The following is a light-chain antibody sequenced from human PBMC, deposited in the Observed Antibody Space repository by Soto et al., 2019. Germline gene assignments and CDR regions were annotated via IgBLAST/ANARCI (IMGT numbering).Light chain of an antibody. J-gene: IGKJ1*01. CDR3: QQYGSSPPWT. CDR1: QSVSSSY. Sequence: EIVLTQSPGTLSLSPGERATLSCRASQSVSSSYLAWYQQKPGQAPRLLIYLASSRATGIPDRFSGRGSRTDFTLTISRLEPEDFAFYYCQQYGSSPPWTFGQGTKVEIK. V-gene: IGKV3-20*01. CDR2: LAS.